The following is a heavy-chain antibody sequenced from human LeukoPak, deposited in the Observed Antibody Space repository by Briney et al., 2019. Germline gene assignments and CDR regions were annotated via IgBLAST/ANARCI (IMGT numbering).Heavy chain of an antibody. J-gene: IGHJ5*02. CDR1: GYTFTGYY. CDR2: INPNSGGT. D-gene: IGHD3-22*01. CDR3: ARAGSAMYYYDSSGHYSFPWFDP. V-gene: IGHV1-2*02. Sequence: ASVKVSCKATGYTFTGYYMHWVRQAPGQGLEWMGWINPNSGGTNYAQKFQGRVTMTRDTSISTAYMELSRLRSDDTAVYYCARAGSAMYYYDSSGHYSFPWFDPWGQGTLVTVSS.